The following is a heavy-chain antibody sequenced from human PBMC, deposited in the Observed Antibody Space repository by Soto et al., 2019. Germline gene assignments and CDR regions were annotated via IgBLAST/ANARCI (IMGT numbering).Heavy chain of an antibody. CDR3: ARAVAVAADFDY. CDR1: GYTFTSYA. V-gene: IGHV1-3*01. J-gene: IGHJ4*02. CDR2: INAGNGNT. Sequence: ASVKVSCKASGYTFTSYAMHWVRQAPGQRLEWMGWINAGNGNTKYSQKFQGRVTITRDTSASTAYMELSNLRSEDTAVYYCARAVAVAADFDYWGQGTLVTVSS. D-gene: IGHD6-19*01.